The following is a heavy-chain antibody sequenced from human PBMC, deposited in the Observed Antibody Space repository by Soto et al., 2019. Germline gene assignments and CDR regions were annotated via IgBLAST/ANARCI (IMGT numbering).Heavy chain of an antibody. J-gene: IGHJ5*02. V-gene: IGHV1-8*01. CDR2: MNPNSGNT. Sequence: QVQLVQSGAEVKKPGASVKVSCKASGYSFSDYDINWVRQATGQGPEWMGWMNPNSGNTGYAQKCQGRVTMTRNTSINTAYMELSSLGSEDPAVYYCARDNRYNWNDEGWFDPWGQGTLVTVSS. CDR1: GYSFSDYD. D-gene: IGHD1-20*01. CDR3: ARDNRYNWNDEGWFDP.